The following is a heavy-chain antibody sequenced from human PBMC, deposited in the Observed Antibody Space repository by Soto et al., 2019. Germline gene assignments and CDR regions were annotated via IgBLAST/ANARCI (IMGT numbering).Heavy chain of an antibody. J-gene: IGHJ5*02. Sequence: SETLSLTCTVSGGSISSYYWSWIRQPPGKGLEWIGYIYYSGSTNYNPSVKSRVTKSVDTSKNQFALKLSSVTAADTAVYYCARIGVDFWSGYYPNTAWFDPWGQGTLVTVSS. CDR2: IYYSGST. V-gene: IGHV4-59*01. CDR1: GGSISSYY. D-gene: IGHD3-3*01. CDR3: ARIGVDFWSGYYPNTAWFDP.